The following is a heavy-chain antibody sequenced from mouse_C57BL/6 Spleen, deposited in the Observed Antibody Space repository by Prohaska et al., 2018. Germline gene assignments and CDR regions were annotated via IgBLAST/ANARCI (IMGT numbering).Heavy chain of an antibody. CDR2: ISTGSSTI. Sequence: GGGLVKPGGSLKLSCAASGFTFSDCGMHWVRQAPEKGLEWVAYISTGSSTIYYADTVKGRFTISRYNAKNTLFLQMTSLRSEDTAMYYCASTARFAYWGQGTLVTVSA. V-gene: IGHV5-17*01. D-gene: IGHD3-1*01. J-gene: IGHJ3*01. CDR1: GFTFSDCG. CDR3: ASTARFAY.